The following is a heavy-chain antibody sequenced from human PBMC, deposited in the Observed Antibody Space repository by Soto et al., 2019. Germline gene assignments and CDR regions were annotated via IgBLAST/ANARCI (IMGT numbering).Heavy chain of an antibody. D-gene: IGHD3-16*01. CDR1: GYTFTRYG. V-gene: IGHV1-18*01. CDR2: INTYNGNT. Sequence: QVQLVQSGAEVKNPGASVKVSRKASGYTFTRYGIGWARQAPGQGLEWMGWINTYNGNTNYAQNVQGRVTLTTDTSTSTAYMGRRSLRSKDTAIYYCAMVDVYVTPSPQDVWGQGTTVIVSS. J-gene: IGHJ6*02. CDR3: AMVDVYVTPSPQDV.